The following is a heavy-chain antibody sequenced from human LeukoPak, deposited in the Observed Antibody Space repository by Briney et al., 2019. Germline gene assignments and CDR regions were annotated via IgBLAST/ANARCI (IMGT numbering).Heavy chain of an antibody. J-gene: IGHJ4*02. D-gene: IGHD3-22*01. CDR1: GDSISSGGYY. V-gene: IGHV4-39*01. CDR3: ARRGPGGDSSGYYYFDY. Sequence: SETLSLTCTVSGDSISSGGYYWGWIRQPPGKGLEWIGTIYYSGSTYYNPSFESRVTISVDTSKNQLSLKLNSVTAADTAVYYCARRGPGGDSSGYYYFDYWGQGTLVTVSS. CDR2: IYYSGST.